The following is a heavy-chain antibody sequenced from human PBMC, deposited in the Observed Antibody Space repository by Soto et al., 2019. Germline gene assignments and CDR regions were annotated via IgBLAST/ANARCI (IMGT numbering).Heavy chain of an antibody. CDR1: VGSISSGGYY. Sequence: QVQLQESGPGLVKPSQTLSLTCTVSVGSISSGGYYWSWIRQHPGKGLEWIGYIYYSGSTYYNPSLKSRVTISVDTSKNQFSLKLSSVTAADTAVYYCARNDYGSGSYGSWFDPWGQGTLVTVSS. CDR2: IYYSGST. J-gene: IGHJ5*02. CDR3: ARNDYGSGSYGSWFDP. V-gene: IGHV4-31*03. D-gene: IGHD3-10*01.